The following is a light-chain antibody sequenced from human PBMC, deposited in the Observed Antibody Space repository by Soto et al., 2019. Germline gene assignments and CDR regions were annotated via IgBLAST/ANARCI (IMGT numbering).Light chain of an antibody. CDR1: SSDVGDYNY. CDR3: SSFAGSPVV. V-gene: IGLV2-8*01. Sequence: QSALTQPPSASGSLGQSVTIPCTGTSSDVGDYNYVSWYQQHPGKVPKLMIYEVSKRPSGVPDRFSGSKSGNTASLTVSGLQAEDEADYYCSSFAGSPVVFGGGTKLT. CDR2: EVS. J-gene: IGLJ2*01.